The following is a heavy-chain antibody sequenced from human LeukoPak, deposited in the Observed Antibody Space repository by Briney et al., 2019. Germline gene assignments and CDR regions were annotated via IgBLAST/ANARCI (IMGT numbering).Heavy chain of an antibody. CDR2: ISAYNGNT. CDR3: ARRVPYDYVWGSYRPNLFDY. Sequence: ASVKVSCKASGYTFTSYGISWVRQAPGQGLEWMGWISAYNGNTNYAQKLQGRVTMTTDTSTSTAYMELRSLRSDDTAVYYCARRVPYDYVWGSYRPNLFDYWGQGTLVTVSS. D-gene: IGHD3-16*02. CDR1: GYTFTSYG. J-gene: IGHJ4*02. V-gene: IGHV1-18*01.